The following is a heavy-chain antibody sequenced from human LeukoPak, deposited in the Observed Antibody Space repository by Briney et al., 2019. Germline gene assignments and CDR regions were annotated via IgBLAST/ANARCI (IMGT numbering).Heavy chain of an antibody. Sequence: GGSLRLSCAASGFTFSIYGMHWVRQAPGKGLEWLAHISYDGSNKYYPDSVKGRFIISRDNSKNTLYLQLNSLRTDDTAVYYCAKGSGYTFGYVLYWGQGTLVTVSS. CDR3: AKGSGYTFGYVLY. J-gene: IGHJ4*02. CDR1: GFTFSIYG. D-gene: IGHD5-18*01. V-gene: IGHV3-30*18. CDR2: ISYDGSNK.